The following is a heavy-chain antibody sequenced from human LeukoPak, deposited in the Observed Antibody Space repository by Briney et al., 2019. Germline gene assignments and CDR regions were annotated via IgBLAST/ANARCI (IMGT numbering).Heavy chain of an antibody. D-gene: IGHD3-16*01. V-gene: IGHV4-4*07. J-gene: IGHJ6*02. Sequence: SETLSLTCTVSGGSISSYYWSWIRQPAGKGLEWIGRIYTSGSTNYNPSLKSRVTMSVDTSKNQFSLKLSSVTAADTAVYYCARAFKIRHYYYHYGMDVWGQGTTVTVSS. CDR1: GGSISSYY. CDR3: ARAFKIRHYYYHYGMDV. CDR2: IYTSGST.